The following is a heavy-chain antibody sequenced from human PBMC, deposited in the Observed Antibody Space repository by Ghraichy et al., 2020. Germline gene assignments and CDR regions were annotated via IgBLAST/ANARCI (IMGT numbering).Heavy chain of an antibody. CDR1: GFTFSSYA. V-gene: IGHV3-23*01. CDR3: AKGIIGNREGKTYGDYGAGAAPGDY. D-gene: IGHD4-17*01. J-gene: IGHJ4*02. CDR2: ISGSGGST. Sequence: GGSLRLSCAASGFTFSSYAMSWVRQAPGKGLEWVSAISGSGGSTYYADSVKGRFTISRDNSKNTLYLQMNSLRAEDTAVYYCAKGIIGNREGKTYGDYGAGAAPGDYWGQGTLVTVSS.